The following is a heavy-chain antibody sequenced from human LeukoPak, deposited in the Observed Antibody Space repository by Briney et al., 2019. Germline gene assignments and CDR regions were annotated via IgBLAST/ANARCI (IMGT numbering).Heavy chain of an antibody. CDR3: AKADYGSGTYYNVRYFDY. D-gene: IGHD3-10*01. V-gene: IGHV3-9*01. CDR1: GFTFNDYA. CDR2: ISWNGGII. J-gene: IGHJ4*02. Sequence: SLRLSCAASGFTFNDYAMHWVRQAPGKGLEWVSGISWNGGIIDYADSVKGRFTISRDNAKNSLYLQMNSLRAEDTALYYCAKADYGSGTYYNVRYFDYWGQGTLVTVSS.